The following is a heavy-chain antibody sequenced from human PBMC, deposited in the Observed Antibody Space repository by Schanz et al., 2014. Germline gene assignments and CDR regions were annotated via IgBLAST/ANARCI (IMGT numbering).Heavy chain of an antibody. CDR2: IHYSGNS. CDR1: GGSINSYY. D-gene: IGHD3-22*01. V-gene: IGHV4-59*01. Sequence: QVQLQESGPGLVKPSETLSLTCTVSGGSINSYYWTWIRQPPGKGLEWIGYIHYSGNSNYNPSLKSRVTISLDTSKSQFSLKLTSVTAADTAVYYCARSEPLPTDDNTAYFLDYWGQGTLVTVSS. J-gene: IGHJ4*02. CDR3: ARSEPLPTDDNTAYFLDY.